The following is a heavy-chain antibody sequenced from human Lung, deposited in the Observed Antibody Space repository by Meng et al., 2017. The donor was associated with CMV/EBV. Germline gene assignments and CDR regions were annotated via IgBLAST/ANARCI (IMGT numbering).Heavy chain of an antibody. V-gene: IGHV3-7*01. D-gene: IGHD3-22*01. J-gene: IGHJ4*02. CDR3: ARGYYYDSKVEHY. CDR2: IKQDGSEK. CDR1: GFTFDDYT. Sequence: GGSXRLXCAASGFTFDDYTMHWVRQAPGKGLEWVANIKQDGSEKYYVDSVKGRFTISRDNAKNSLYLQMNSLRAEDTAVYYCARGYYYDSKVEHYWGQGTLVTVSS.